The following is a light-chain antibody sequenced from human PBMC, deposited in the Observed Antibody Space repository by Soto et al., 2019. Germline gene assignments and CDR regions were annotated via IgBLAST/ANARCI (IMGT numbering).Light chain of an antibody. J-gene: IGKJ4*01. CDR1: RTISRN. Sequence: EMVMTQSPVTLSGSPGERVTLSCRASRTISRNLAWYQQKPGQAPRLLIYGASTRATGIPDRFSGSVSGTEFTLTINSLQSEDFAMYYCQPHTNWPVVTFGGGTRVEIK. CDR3: QPHTNWPVVT. CDR2: GAS. V-gene: IGKV3-15*01.